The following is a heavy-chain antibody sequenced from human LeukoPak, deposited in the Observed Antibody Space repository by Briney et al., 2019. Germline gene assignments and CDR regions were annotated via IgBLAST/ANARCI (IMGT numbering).Heavy chain of an antibody. D-gene: IGHD3-22*01. CDR1: GFTFSSYS. Sequence: GGSLRLSCAASGFTFSSYSMNWVRQAPGKGLEWVSYISSSSSTIYYADSVKGRFTISRDNAKNSLYLQMNSLRAEDTAVYYCAKSDYYDSSGYHGAFDYWGQGTLVTVSS. V-gene: IGHV3-48*04. CDR3: AKSDYYDSSGYHGAFDY. J-gene: IGHJ4*02. CDR2: ISSSSSTI.